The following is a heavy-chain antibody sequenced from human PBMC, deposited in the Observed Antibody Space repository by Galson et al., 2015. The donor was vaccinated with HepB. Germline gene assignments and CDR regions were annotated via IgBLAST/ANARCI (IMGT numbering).Heavy chain of an antibody. D-gene: IGHD6-13*01. CDR3: AKAGIAAPGASSYYMDV. J-gene: IGHJ6*03. V-gene: IGHV3-23*01. CDR1: GFTFSSYA. CDR2: ISGSGGST. Sequence: SLRLSCAASGFTFSSYAMSWVRQAPGKGLEWVSAISGSGGSTYYADSVKGRFIISRDNSKNTLYLQMNSLRAEDTAVYYCAKAGIAAPGASSYYMDVWGKGTTVTVSS.